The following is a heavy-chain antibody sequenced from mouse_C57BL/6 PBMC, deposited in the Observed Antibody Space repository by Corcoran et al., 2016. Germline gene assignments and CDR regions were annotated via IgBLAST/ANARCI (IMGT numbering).Heavy chain of an antibody. CDR2: ISYDGSN. V-gene: IGHV3-6*01. CDR1: GYSITSGYY. CDR3: ARAVYYDYDYYAMDY. J-gene: IGHJ4*01. Sequence: DVQLQESGPGLVKPSQSLSLTCSVTGYSITSGYYWNWIRQFPGNKLEWMGYISYDGSNNYNPSLKNRISITRDTSKNQFFLKLNSVTTEDTATYYCARAVYYDYDYYAMDYWGQGTSVTVSS. D-gene: IGHD2-4*01.